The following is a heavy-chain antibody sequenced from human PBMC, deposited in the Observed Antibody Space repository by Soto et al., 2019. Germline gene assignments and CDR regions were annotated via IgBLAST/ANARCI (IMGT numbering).Heavy chain of an antibody. D-gene: IGHD3-22*01. J-gene: IGHJ6*02. Sequence: LRLSCTPSGFIFSDYSMNWVRQAPGKGLEWISYITTTSSTMYYADSVKGRFTISRDNAKNSLYLQMNSLRDEDTAVYYCARDSSGRQYYGMDVWGQGTTVTV. CDR1: GFIFSDYS. V-gene: IGHV3-48*02. CDR2: ITTTSSTM. CDR3: ARDSSGRQYYGMDV.